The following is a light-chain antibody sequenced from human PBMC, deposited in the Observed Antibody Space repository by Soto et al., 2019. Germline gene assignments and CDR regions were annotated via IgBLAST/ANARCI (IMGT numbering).Light chain of an antibody. Sequence: EIVLTQSPGTLSLSPGERATLSCRASQSVSSSYLAWYQQKPGQAPRLLIYGASSRATGIPDRFSGSGSGTDFTLTISRLEPEDLEVYYCQQYGSSPPTFGQGTKVEIK. CDR3: QQYGSSPPT. CDR2: GAS. V-gene: IGKV3-20*01. CDR1: QSVSSSY. J-gene: IGKJ1*01.